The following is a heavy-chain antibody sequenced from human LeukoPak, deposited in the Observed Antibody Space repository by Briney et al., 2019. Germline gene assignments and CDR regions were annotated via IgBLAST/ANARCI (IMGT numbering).Heavy chain of an antibody. CDR3: ARASRAVPLGYYHYMDV. CDR2: MNPNSGNT. Sequence: ASVKVSCKASGYTFTSYDINWVRQATGQGLEWMGWMNPNSGNTGYAQKFQGRVTMTRNTSISTAYMELSSLRSEDTAVYYCARASRAVPLGYYHYMDVWGKGTTVTVSS. V-gene: IGHV1-8*01. CDR1: GYTFTSYD. D-gene: IGHD1-26*01. J-gene: IGHJ6*03.